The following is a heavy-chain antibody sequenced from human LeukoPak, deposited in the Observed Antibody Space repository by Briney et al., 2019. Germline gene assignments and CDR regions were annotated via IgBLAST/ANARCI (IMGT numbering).Heavy chain of an antibody. D-gene: IGHD6-19*01. CDR1: GYTFTSYD. Sequence: ASVKVSCKASGYTFTSYDINWVRQAPGQGLEWMGWMNPNSGNTGYAQKFQGRVTMTRNTSISTAYMELSSLRSEDTAVYYCARVSRGGWLVRYYYYMDVWGKGPTVTVSS. CDR3: ARVSRGGWLVRYYYYMDV. J-gene: IGHJ6*03. V-gene: IGHV1-8*01. CDR2: MNPNSGNT.